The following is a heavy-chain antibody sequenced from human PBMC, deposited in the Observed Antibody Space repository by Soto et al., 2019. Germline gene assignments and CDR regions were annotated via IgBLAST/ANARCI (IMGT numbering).Heavy chain of an antibody. CDR3: ANDRYCNGGSCYSGPNYYYYYGMDV. CDR1: GFTFSSYG. D-gene: IGHD2-15*01. V-gene: IGHV3-30*18. Sequence: QVQLVESGGGVVQPGRSLRLSCAASGFTFSSYGMHWVRQAPGKGLEWVAVISYDGSNKYYADSVKGRFTISRDNSKNTLYLQINSLRAEDTAVYYCANDRYCNGGSCYSGPNYYYYYGMDVWGQGTTVTVSS. CDR2: ISYDGSNK. J-gene: IGHJ6*02.